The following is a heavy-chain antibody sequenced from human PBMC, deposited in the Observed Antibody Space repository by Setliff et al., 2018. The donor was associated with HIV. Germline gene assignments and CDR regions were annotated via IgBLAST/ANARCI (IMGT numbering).Heavy chain of an antibody. Sequence: PGGSLRLSCAASGFTFRNAWMNWVRQAPGEGLEWVGRIKSKTEGGTTDYAAPVKGRFTISRDNAKNSLYLQMNSLRAEDTAFYYCAKDTTVRGVRSYYVDVWGKGTTVTVSS. V-gene: IGHV3-15*05. J-gene: IGHJ6*03. CDR1: GFTFRNAW. D-gene: IGHD3-10*01. CDR2: IKSKTEGGTT. CDR3: AKDTTVRGVRSYYVDV.